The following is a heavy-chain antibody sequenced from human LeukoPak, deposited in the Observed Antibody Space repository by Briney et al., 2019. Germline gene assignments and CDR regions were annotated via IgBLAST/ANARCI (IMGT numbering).Heavy chain of an antibody. V-gene: IGHV3-53*01. CDR3: AKDLHYGSADY. CDR1: GFTVSSNY. J-gene: IGHJ4*02. Sequence: GGSLRLSCAASGFTVSSNYMSWVRQAPGKGLEWVSVIYSGGSTYYADSVKGRFTISRDNAKNALYLQMNSLRAEDTAVYYCAKDLHYGSADYWGQGTLVTVSS. CDR2: IYSGGST. D-gene: IGHD3-10*01.